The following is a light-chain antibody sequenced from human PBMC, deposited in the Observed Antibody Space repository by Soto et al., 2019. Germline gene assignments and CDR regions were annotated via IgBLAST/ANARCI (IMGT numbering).Light chain of an antibody. CDR2: GAS. V-gene: IGKV3-20*01. Sequence: EIVLTQSPGTLSLSPGERATLACRASQSVSSSYLAWYQQKPGQAPRLLIYGASSRATGIPDRFSGSGSGTEFTLTISSLQPDDFATYYCQQYNSKRAFGQGTKVDI. J-gene: IGKJ1*01. CDR3: QQYNSKRA. CDR1: QSVSSSY.